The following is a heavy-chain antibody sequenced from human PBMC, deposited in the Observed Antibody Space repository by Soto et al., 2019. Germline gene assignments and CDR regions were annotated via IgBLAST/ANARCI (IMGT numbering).Heavy chain of an antibody. CDR3: ARGPPVGTIFGVVNWFDP. D-gene: IGHD3-3*01. J-gene: IGHJ5*02. CDR1: GGSISSSY. V-gene: IGHV4-59*01. CDR2: IYDSGST. Sequence: SETLSLTCTVSGGSISSSYWSWIRQPPGKGLEWIGYIYDSGSTYYNSSLKSRVTMSVDTSKNQFSLKLSSVTAADTAVYYCARGPPVGTIFGVVNWFDPWGQGTLVTVSS.